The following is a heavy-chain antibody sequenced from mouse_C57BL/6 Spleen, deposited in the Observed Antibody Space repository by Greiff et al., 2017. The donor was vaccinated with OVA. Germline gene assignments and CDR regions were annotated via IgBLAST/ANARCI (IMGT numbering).Heavy chain of an antibody. CDR2: ISYDGSN. CDR1: GYSITSGYY. J-gene: IGHJ3*01. Sequence: DVKLQESGPGLVKPSQSLSLTCSVTGYSITSGYYWNWIRQFPGNKLEWMGYISYDGSNNYNPSLKNRISITRDTSKNQFFLKLNSVTTEDTATYYCARGGSSPTWFAYWGQGTLVTVSA. CDR3: ARGGSSPTWFAY. D-gene: IGHD1-1*01. V-gene: IGHV3-6*01.